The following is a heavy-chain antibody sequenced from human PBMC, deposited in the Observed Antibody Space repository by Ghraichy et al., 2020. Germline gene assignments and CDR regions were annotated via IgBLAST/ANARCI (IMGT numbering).Heavy chain of an antibody. CDR3: AKRKTSDHVPGYFDS. Sequence: GGSLRLSCAASGFIFSSYAMSWVRQAPGKGLEWVSAISGSGGGTYYADSVKGRFTISRDNSKNTLYLQMNSLRAEDTALYYCAKRKTSDHVPGYFDSWGQGTLVTVSS. V-gene: IGHV3-23*01. CDR2: ISGSGGGT. CDR1: GFIFSSYA. J-gene: IGHJ4*02.